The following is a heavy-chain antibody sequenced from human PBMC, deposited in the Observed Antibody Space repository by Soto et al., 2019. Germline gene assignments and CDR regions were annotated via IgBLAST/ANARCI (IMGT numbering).Heavy chain of an antibody. J-gene: IGHJ4*02. V-gene: IGHV3-23*01. Sequence: GGSLRLSCAASGFTFSSYAMSWVRQAPGKGLEWVSAISGSGGSTYYADSVKGRFTISRYNSKNTLYLQMNSLRAEDTAVYYCAKAGYGDYVFDYWGQGTLVTVSS. CDR2: ISGSGGST. CDR1: GFTFSSYA. D-gene: IGHD4-17*01. CDR3: AKAGYGDYVFDY.